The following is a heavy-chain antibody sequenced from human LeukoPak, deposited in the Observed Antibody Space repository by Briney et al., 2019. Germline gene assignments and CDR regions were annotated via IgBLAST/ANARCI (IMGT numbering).Heavy chain of an antibody. V-gene: IGHV3-23*01. CDR3: AKEYGGYDFDY. J-gene: IGHJ4*02. Sequence: GGSLRLSCAASGFTFSSYAMSWVRQAPGKGLEWVAATSGSGVNSYYADSVRGRFTISRDNSQNTLYLQMDSLRAEDTALYYCAKEYGGYDFDYWGQGTLVTVSS. D-gene: IGHD5-12*01. CDR1: GFTFSSYA. CDR2: TSGSGVNS.